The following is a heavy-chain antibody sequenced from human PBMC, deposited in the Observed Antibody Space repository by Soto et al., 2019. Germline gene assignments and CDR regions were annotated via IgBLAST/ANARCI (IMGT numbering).Heavy chain of an antibody. V-gene: IGHV5-51*01. Sequence: RESLKISCKGSGYSFTSYWIGWVRQMPGKGLEWMGIIYPGDSDTRYSPSFQGQVTISADKSISTAYLQWSSLKASDTAMNYCAGSPYYYDSSGYNWFDPWGQGTLVTVSS. CDR3: AGSPYYYDSSGYNWFDP. CDR1: GYSFTSYW. CDR2: IYPGDSDT. D-gene: IGHD3-22*01. J-gene: IGHJ5*02.